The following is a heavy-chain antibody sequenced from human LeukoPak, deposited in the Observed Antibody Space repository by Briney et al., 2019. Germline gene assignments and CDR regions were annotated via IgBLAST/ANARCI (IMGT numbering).Heavy chain of an antibody. CDR1: SGSISSGDYY. D-gene: IGHD3-22*01. V-gene: IGHV4-39*07. CDR2: IYYTGST. J-gene: IGHJ4*02. Sequence: SETLSLTCTVSSGSISSGDYYWSWIRQPPGKGLEWIGSIYYTGSTYYNPSLKSRVTISVDTSKNQCSLNLSSVTAADTAVYYCARGLNYGGSGYYFDYWGQGTLVTVSS. CDR3: ARGLNYGGSGYYFDY.